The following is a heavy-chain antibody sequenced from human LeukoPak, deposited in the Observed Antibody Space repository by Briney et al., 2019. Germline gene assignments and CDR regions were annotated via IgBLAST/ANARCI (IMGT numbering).Heavy chain of an antibody. CDR2: IDRGGGSDT. CDR3: ARFLGGQDDAFDI. V-gene: IGHV3-21*04. J-gene: IGHJ3*02. CDR1: GFPFSSYV. D-gene: IGHD3-16*01. Sequence: GGSLRLSCAASGFPFSSYVKKWVRQAPGKGLEWIATIDRGGGSDTHYAESVKGRFTISRDNAKNSLYLQMNSLRAEDTALYYCARFLGGQDDAFDIWGQGTMVTVSS.